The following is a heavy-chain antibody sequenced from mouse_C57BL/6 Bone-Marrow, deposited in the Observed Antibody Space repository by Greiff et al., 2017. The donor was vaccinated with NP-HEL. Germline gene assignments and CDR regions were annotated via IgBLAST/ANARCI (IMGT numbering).Heavy chain of an antibody. Sequence: EVKLMESGPELVKPGDSVKISCKASGYSFTGYFMNWVMQSHGKSLEWIGRINPYNGDTFYNQKFKGKATLTVDKSSSTAHMELRSLTSEDSAVYYCAREVTTAYYAMDYWGQGTSVTVSS. D-gene: IGHD1-2*01. J-gene: IGHJ4*01. V-gene: IGHV1-20*01. CDR2: INPYNGDT. CDR3: AREVTTAYYAMDY. CDR1: GYSFTGYF.